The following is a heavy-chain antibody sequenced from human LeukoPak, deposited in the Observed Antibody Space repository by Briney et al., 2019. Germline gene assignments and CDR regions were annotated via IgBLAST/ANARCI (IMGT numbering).Heavy chain of an antibody. Sequence: PSETLSLTCAVYGGSFSGYYWSWIRQPPGKGLEWIGEINHSGSTNYNPSLKSRVTISVDTSKNQFSLKLSSVTAADTAVYYCARTKQCFYPGYCSGLDVWGKGTTVTVSS. J-gene: IGHJ6*04. CDR1: GGSFSGYY. CDR2: INHSGST. D-gene: IGHD2-15*01. V-gene: IGHV4-34*01. CDR3: ARTKQCFYPGYCSGLDV.